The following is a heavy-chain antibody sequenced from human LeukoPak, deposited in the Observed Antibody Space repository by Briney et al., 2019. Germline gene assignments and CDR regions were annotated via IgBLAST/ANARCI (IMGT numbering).Heavy chain of an antibody. V-gene: IGHV3-30*18. CDR2: ISYDGSNK. D-gene: IGHD3-10*01. CDR3: AKDFSPLVTMVRGSDY. CDR1: GFTFSSYG. Sequence: PGGSLRLSCAASGFTFSSYGMHWVRQAPGKGLEWVAVISYDGSNKYYADSVKGRFTISRDNSKNTLYLQMNSLRAEDTAVYYCAKDFSPLVTMVRGSDYWGQGTLVTVSS. J-gene: IGHJ4*02.